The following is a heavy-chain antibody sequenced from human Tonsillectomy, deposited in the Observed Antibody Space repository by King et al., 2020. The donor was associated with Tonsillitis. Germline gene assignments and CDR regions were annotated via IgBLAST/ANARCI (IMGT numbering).Heavy chain of an antibody. V-gene: IGHV4-59*01. D-gene: IGHD1-1*01. J-gene: IGHJ3*01. CDR3: ARKMSLADAFDF. Sequence: QLQESGPGLVKPSETLSLTCTVSGGSISSYYWSWIRQPPGKGLEWIGYIYYSGSTNYNPSLKSRVTMSVDTSKSQFSLRLSSVTAAESAVYYCARKMSLADAFDFWGQGTMVTVSS. CDR1: GGSISSYY. CDR2: IYYSGST.